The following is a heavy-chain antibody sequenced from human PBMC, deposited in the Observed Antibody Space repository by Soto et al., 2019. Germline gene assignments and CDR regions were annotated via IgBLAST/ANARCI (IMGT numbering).Heavy chain of an antibody. V-gene: IGHV3-23*01. J-gene: IGHJ4*02. Sequence: EVQLLESGGGLVQPGGSLRLSCAASGFTFSSYAMSWVRQAPGKGLEWVSTISGSGGSTYYADSVKGRFTISRDNSKNTLYLQMNSLRAEDTAVYYCAKDRSFPIAVAGFDYWGQGTLVTVSS. D-gene: IGHD6-19*01. CDR1: GFTFSSYA. CDR3: AKDRSFPIAVAGFDY. CDR2: ISGSGGST.